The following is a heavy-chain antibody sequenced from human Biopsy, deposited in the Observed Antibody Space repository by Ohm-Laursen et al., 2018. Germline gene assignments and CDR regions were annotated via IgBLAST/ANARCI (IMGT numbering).Heavy chain of an antibody. D-gene: IGHD4-23*01. V-gene: IGHV3-23*01. CDR3: ARDWGGDYGGNIDYYYFYGMDV. CDR1: GFTFSSYA. CDR2: IRSTGGST. J-gene: IGHJ6*02. Sequence: SLRLSCAASGFTFSSYAMSWVRQAPGKGLEWVSAIRSTGGSTYYADSVKGRFTISRDNAQNTPYLQMNSLRADDTAVYYCARDWGGDYGGNIDYYYFYGMDVWGQGTTVTVSS.